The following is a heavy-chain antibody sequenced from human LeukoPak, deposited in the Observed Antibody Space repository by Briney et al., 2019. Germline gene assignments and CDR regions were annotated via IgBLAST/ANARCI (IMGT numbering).Heavy chain of an antibody. CDR3: ARDSSTVDTAMVGGYYFDY. CDR2: INPSGGST. Sequence: GASVKVSCKASGYTFTSYYMHWVRQAPGQGLEWMGIINPSGGSTRYAQMFQGRVTMTRDTSTSTLYMELSSLRSEDTAVYYCARDSSTVDTAMVGGYYFDYWGQGTLVTVSS. CDR1: GYTFTSYY. D-gene: IGHD5-18*01. J-gene: IGHJ4*02. V-gene: IGHV1-46*01.